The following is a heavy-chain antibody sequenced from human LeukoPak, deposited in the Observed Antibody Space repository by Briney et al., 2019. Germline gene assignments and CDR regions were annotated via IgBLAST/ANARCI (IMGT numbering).Heavy chain of an antibody. CDR1: GFSVSSNF. V-gene: IGHV3-66*01. D-gene: IGHD2-15*01. CDR2: IYSGGDT. CDR3: AKATYRSRYCSGGSCYSPFDY. Sequence: GGSLRLSCAASGFSVSSNFMSWVRQAPGKGLECVSVIYSGGDTYYADSVRGRFTISRDKSKNTLYLQMDSLRVEDTAVYYCAKATYRSRYCSGGSCYSPFDYWGQGTLVTVSS. J-gene: IGHJ4*02.